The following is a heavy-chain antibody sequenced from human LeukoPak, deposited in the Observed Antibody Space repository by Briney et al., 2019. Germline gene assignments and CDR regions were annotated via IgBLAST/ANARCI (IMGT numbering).Heavy chain of an antibody. CDR1: GGSISSGDYF. V-gene: IGHV4-30-4*08. CDR3: ARGISGGYNVCPDAFDI. CDR2: IYYSGST. Sequence: SETLSLTCTVSGGSISSGDYFWSWIRQPPGKGLEWIGYIYYSGSTYYNPSLKSRVTISVDTSKNQFTLKLSSVTAADTAVYYCARGISGGYNVCPDAFDIWGQGTMVTVSS. J-gene: IGHJ3*02. D-gene: IGHD5-24*01.